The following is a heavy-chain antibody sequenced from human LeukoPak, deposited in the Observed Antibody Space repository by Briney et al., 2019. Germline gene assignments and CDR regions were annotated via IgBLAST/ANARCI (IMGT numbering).Heavy chain of an antibody. V-gene: IGHV1-69*13. D-gene: IGHD4-17*01. CDR2: IIPIVGTA. J-gene: IGHJ5*02. CDR3: ARFDYGDFRYWFDP. CDR1: GGTFSSYA. Sequence: SVKVSCTASGGTFSSYAISWVRQAPGQGLEWMGGIIPIVGTANYAQKFQGRVTITADESTSTAYMELSSLRSEDTAVYYCARFDYGDFRYWFDPWGQGTLVTVSS.